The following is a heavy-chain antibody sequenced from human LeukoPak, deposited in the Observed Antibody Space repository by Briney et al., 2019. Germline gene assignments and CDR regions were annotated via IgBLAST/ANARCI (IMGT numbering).Heavy chain of an antibody. CDR2: ISWNSGSI. Sequence: GGSLRLSCAASGFTFDDYAMHWVRQAPGKGLEWVSGISWNSGSIGYADSVKGRFTISRDNAKNSLYLQMNSLRAEDTALYYCAKDSIAAAGTFYWGQGTLVTVSS. V-gene: IGHV3-9*01. CDR1: GFTFDDYA. D-gene: IGHD6-13*01. CDR3: AKDSIAAAGTFY. J-gene: IGHJ4*02.